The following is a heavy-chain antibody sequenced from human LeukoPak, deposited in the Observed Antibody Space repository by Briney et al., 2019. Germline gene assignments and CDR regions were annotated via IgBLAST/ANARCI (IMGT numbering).Heavy chain of an antibody. CDR2: ISSSSYI. CDR1: GFTFSRSS. CDR3: ARASGGSYYFDY. V-gene: IGHV3-21*01. J-gene: IGHJ4*02. Sequence: GGSLRLSCAASGFTFSRSSMNWVRQAPGKGLEWVSSISSSSYIYYADSVKGRFTISRDNAKNSLYLQMNSLRAEDTAVYYCARASGGSYYFDYWGQGTLVTVSS. D-gene: IGHD3-16*01.